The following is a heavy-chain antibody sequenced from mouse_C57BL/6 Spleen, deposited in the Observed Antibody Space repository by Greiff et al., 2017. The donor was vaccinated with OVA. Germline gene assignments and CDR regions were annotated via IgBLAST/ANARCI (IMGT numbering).Heavy chain of an antibody. Sequence: QVQLQQPGAELVKPGASVKMSCKASGYTFTSYWITWVKQRPGQGLEWIGDIYPGSGSTNYNEKFKSKATLTVDTSSSTAYMQLSSLTSEDSAVYYCARWGYDGDYFDYWGQGTTLTVSS. V-gene: IGHV1-55*01. D-gene: IGHD2-2*01. CDR3: ARWGYDGDYFDY. J-gene: IGHJ2*01. CDR1: GYTFTSYW. CDR2: IYPGSGST.